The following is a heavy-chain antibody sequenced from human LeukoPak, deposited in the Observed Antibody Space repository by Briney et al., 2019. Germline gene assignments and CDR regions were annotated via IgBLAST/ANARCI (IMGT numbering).Heavy chain of an antibody. D-gene: IGHD3-22*01. CDR2: IYSGGST. J-gene: IGHJ4*02. CDR1: GLTVSSSY. CDR3: ARAPPYYYDSSGYPNY. V-gene: IGHV3-66*01. Sequence: GGSLRLSCAASGLTVSSSYITWVRQAPGKGLEWVSGIYSGGSTYYADSVKGRFTISRDNSKNTVFLQMNSLRAEDTAVYYCARAPPYYYDSSGYPNYWGQGTLVTVSS.